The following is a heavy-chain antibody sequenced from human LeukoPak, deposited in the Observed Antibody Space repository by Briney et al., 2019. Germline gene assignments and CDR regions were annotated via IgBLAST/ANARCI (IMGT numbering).Heavy chain of an antibody. J-gene: IGHJ4*02. CDR3: ARDHRYSSSWPFDY. CDR2: IYSGGSGGST. Sequence: GGSLRLSCAASGFTVSGNYMSWVRQAPGKGLEWVSVIYSGGSGGSTYYADSVKGRFTISRDNAKNSLYLQMNSLRAEDTAVYYCARDHRYSSSWPFDYWGQGTLVTVSS. D-gene: IGHD6-13*01. CDR1: GFTVSGNY. V-gene: IGHV3-66*01.